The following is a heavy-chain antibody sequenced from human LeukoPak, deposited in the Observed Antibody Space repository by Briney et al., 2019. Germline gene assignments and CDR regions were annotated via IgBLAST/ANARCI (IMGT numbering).Heavy chain of an antibody. CDR1: GYTFTGYY. CDR3: ATAPPYYYDSSGYYDY. J-gene: IGHJ4*02. V-gene: IGHV1-2*02. CDR2: INPNSGGT. Sequence: ASVKVSCKASGYTFTGYYIHWVRQAPGQGLEWMGWINPNSGGTNYTQKFQGRVTMTRDTSISTAYMELSRLRSDDTAVYYCATAPPYYYDSSGYYDYWGQGTLVTVSS. D-gene: IGHD3-22*01.